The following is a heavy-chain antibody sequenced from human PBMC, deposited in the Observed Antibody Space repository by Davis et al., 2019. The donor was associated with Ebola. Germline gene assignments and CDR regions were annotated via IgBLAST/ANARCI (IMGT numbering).Heavy chain of an antibody. CDR3: ARDGGIAAAGLDY. Sequence: SETLSLTCAVYGGSFSGYSWSWIRQPPGKGLEWIGYIYHSGSTYYNPSLKSRVTISVDTSKNQFSLKLSSVTAADTAVYYCARDGGIAAAGLDYWGQGTLVTVSS. J-gene: IGHJ4*02. CDR2: IYHSGST. V-gene: IGHV4-34*09. D-gene: IGHD6-13*01. CDR1: GGSFSGYS.